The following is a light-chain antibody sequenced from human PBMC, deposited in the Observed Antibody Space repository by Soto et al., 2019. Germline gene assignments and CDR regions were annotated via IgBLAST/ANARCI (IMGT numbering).Light chain of an antibody. V-gene: IGLV2-14*01. CDR1: IIDIAPYNY. J-gene: IGLJ1*01. CDR3: SSYTSSTNYV. Sequence: QSALTQPASVSGSPGQSLTISCTGTIIDIAPYNYVSWYQQHPGKAPKLIIYEVSYRPSGISNRFSGSKSGNTASLTISGLQAEDEADYYCSSYTSSTNYVFGTGTKGTVL. CDR2: EVS.